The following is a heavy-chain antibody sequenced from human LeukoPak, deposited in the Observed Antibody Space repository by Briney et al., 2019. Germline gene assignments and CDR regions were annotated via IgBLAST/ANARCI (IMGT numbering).Heavy chain of an antibody. D-gene: IGHD3-3*01. V-gene: IGHV5-51*01. CDR2: IYPGDSDT. CDR3: ARLRFLEWFRGLDY. CDR1: GYSFTSYR. J-gene: IGHJ4*02. Sequence: GESLKISGKGSGYSFTSYRTGWVRQMPGKGLEWLGIIYPGDSDTRYSPSFQGQVTISADKSISTAYLQWSSLKASDTAMYYCARLRFLEWFRGLDYWGQGTLVTVSS.